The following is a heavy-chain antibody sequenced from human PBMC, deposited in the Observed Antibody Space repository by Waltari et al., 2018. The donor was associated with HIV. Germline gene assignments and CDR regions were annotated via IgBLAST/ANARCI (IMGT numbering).Heavy chain of an antibody. V-gene: IGHV3-7*01. D-gene: IGHD6-13*01. CDR2: IKEDESEI. J-gene: IGHJ4*02. CDR1: GLPCSRFG. CDR3: ARRQQLTD. Sequence: EVRLVESGGGLVQPGGSLRLSCAASGLPCSRFGMPWVRQAPRKGLEWLANIKEDESEIHYVDSVKGRFTISRDNAKNSLYLQMNSLRAEDTAVYYCARRQQLTDWGQGTLVTVSS.